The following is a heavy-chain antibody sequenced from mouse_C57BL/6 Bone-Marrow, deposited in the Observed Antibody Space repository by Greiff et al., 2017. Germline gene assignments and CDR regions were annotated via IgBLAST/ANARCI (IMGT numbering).Heavy chain of an antibody. CDR2: ISSGSSTI. V-gene: IGHV5-17*01. J-gene: IGHJ4*01. CDR1: GFTFSDYG. CDR3: ARGGTVVATGAMDD. Sequence: EVKLVESGGGLVKPGGSLKLSCAASGFTFSDYGMHWVRQAPEKGLEWVAYISSGSSTIYYADTVKGRFTISRDNAKNTLFLQMTSLRSEDTAMYDCARGGTVVATGAMDDWGQGTSVTVSS. D-gene: IGHD1-1*01.